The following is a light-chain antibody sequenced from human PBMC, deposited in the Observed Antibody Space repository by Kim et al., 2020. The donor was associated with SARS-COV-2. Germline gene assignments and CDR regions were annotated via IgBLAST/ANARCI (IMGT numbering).Light chain of an antibody. CDR1: RGSIANNY. Sequence: GNTGTLPCTRSRGSIANNYVQWYPQRPGSAPTTVIYEDDRRPSGVPDRFSGSIDRSSNSASLTISGLKTEDEAVYYCQSSDATNGVFGGGTKLTVL. CDR3: QSSDATNGV. J-gene: IGLJ3*02. CDR2: EDD. V-gene: IGLV6-57*03.